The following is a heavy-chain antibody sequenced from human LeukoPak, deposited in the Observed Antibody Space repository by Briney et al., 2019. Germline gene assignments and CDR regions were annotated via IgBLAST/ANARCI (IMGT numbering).Heavy chain of an antibody. CDR2: LYSDGST. CDR1: EFTVSSHY. Sequence: GGSLRLSCAASEFTVSSHYMSWVSQAPGKGLEWVSVLYSDGSTYYADSVKDRFTISRDSSKNTLYLQMNSLRAEDTAVYCCARMLAVAGIVGGDYFDSWGQGTLVTVSS. V-gene: IGHV3-66*01. CDR3: ARMLAVAGIVGGDYFDS. J-gene: IGHJ4*02. D-gene: IGHD6-19*01.